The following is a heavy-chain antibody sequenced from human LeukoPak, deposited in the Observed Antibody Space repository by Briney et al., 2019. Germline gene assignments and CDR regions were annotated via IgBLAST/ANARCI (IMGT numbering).Heavy chain of an antibody. D-gene: IGHD5-24*01. CDR1: SGSISGSSYF. Sequence: PSETLPLTCTVSSGSISGSSYFWGWIRQPPGKGLEWIGSIYYSGSTYYNPSLKSRVTISVDTSKNQFSLKLSSVTAADTAVYYCARRLGADPTIIDYWGQGTLVTVSS. V-gene: IGHV4-39*01. CDR2: IYYSGST. CDR3: ARRLGADPTIIDY. J-gene: IGHJ4*02.